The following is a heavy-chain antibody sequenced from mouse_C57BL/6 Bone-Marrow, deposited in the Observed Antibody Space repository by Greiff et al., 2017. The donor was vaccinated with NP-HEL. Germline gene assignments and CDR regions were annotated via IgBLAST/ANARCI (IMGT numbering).Heavy chain of an antibody. V-gene: IGHV5-6*01. J-gene: IGHJ4*01. Sequence: EVMLVESGGDLVKPGGSLKLSCAASGFTFSSYGMSWVRQTPDQRLEWVATISSGGSYTYYPDSVKGRFTISRDNAKNARYLQMSSLKSGYTTMYYCASYYYGSLYAMDYWGQGTAVTVSS. CDR2: ISSGGSYT. D-gene: IGHD1-1*01. CDR1: GFTFSSYG. CDR3: ASYYYGSLYAMDY.